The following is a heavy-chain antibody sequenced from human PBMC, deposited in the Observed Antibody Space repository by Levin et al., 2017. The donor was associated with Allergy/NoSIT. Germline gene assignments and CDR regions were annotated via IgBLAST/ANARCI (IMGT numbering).Heavy chain of an antibody. D-gene: IGHD6-6*01. CDR3: SYSSSSGFDY. CDR1: GFTFDDYA. Sequence: TGGSLRLSCAASGFTFDDYAMHWVRQAPGKGLEWVSGISWNSGSIGYADSVKGRFTISRDNAKNSLYLQMNSLRAEDTALYYCSYSSSSGFDYWGQGTLVTVSS. CDR2: ISWNSGSI. J-gene: IGHJ4*02. V-gene: IGHV3-9*01.